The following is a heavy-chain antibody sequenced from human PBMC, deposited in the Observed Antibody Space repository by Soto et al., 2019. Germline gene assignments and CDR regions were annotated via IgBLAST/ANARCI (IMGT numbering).Heavy chain of an antibody. J-gene: IGHJ4*02. V-gene: IGHV3-48*01. CDR1: GFTFSSYS. CDR2: ISSSSSTI. Sequence: GGSLRLSCAASGFTFSSYSMNWVRQAPGKGLEWVSYISSSSSTIYYADSVKGRFTISRDNAKNSLYLQMNSLRAEDTAVYYCARPPNYYDSRLGTGYWGQGTLVTVSS. CDR3: ARPPNYYDSRLGTGY. D-gene: IGHD3-22*01.